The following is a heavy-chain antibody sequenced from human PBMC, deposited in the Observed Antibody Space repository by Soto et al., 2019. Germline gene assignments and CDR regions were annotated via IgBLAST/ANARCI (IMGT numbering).Heavy chain of an antibody. V-gene: IGHV4-34*01. D-gene: IGHD3-16*01. J-gene: IGHJ5*02. CDR2: INHSGST. CDR1: GGSFSGYY. Sequence: SETLSLTCAVCGGSFSGYYWSWIRQPPGKGLEWIGEINHSGSTNYNPSLKSRVTISVDTSKNQFALKLSSVTAADTAVYYCARRNLESGGKYNWFEPWGQGTLVTVSS. CDR3: ARRNLESGGKYNWFEP.